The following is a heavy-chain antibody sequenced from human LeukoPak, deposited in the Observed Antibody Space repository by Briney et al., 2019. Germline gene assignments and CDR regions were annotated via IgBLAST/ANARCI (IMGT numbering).Heavy chain of an antibody. J-gene: IGHJ6*03. Sequence: PGGSLRLSCAASGLTVSSNYMSWVRQAPGKGLEWVSVIYSGGSTYYADSVKGRFTISRDNSKNTLYLQMNSLRAEDTAVYYCARDLRFTALGYYYYYMDVWGKGTTVTVSS. V-gene: IGHV3-66*02. CDR2: IYSGGST. D-gene: IGHD3-16*01. CDR1: GLTVSSNY. CDR3: ARDLRFTALGYYYYYMDV.